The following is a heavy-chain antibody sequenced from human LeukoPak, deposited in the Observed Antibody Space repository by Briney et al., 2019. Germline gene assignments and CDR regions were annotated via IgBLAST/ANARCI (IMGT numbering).Heavy chain of an antibody. CDR3: AKAIMTPVDTAMQN. CDR2: ISSSGSYT. D-gene: IGHD5-18*01. V-gene: IGHV3-11*05. Sequence: GGSLRLSCAASGFIFSDYHMSWIRQAPGKGLEWVSYISSSGSYTQYADSLKGRFTISRDNAKNSLYLHMNSLRADDTAIYYCAKAIMTPVDTAMQNWGQGTLVTVPS. J-gene: IGHJ4*02. CDR1: GFIFSDYH.